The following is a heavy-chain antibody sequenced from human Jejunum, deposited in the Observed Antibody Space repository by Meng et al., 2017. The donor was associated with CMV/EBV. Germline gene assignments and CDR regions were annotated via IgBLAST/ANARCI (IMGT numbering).Heavy chain of an antibody. Sequence: KAAEYTFTDYDMQWVRQAPGQGLEWMGWINPNTGDTNYAQKFQGGVTMTRDMSINTVYMELTRLRSDDTAVYYCAKDGGSYLDYYFDYWGQGTLVTVSS. D-gene: IGHD1-26*01. CDR3: AKDGGSYLDYYFDY. V-gene: IGHV1-2*02. J-gene: IGHJ4*02. CDR2: INPNTGDT. CDR1: EYTFTDYD.